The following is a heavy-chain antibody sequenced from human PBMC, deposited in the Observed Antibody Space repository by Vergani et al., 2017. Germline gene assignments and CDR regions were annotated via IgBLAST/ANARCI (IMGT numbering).Heavy chain of an antibody. CDR1: GFTFSDFS. D-gene: IGHD1-26*01. Sequence: VQLVESGGGLVKPGGSLRLSCAASGFTFSDFSMSWVRQAPGKGLEWVAFISSRTSYIYYADSVKGRFTISRDNAKNSLYLQMNSLRTEDTAVYYCAREGVGVEDYWGQGTLVTVSS. V-gene: IGHV3-21*01. CDR2: ISSRTSYI. CDR3: AREGVGVEDY. J-gene: IGHJ4*02.